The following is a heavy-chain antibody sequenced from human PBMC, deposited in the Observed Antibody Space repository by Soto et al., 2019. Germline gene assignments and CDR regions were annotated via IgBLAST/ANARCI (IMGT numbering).Heavy chain of an antibody. V-gene: IGHV3-30*18. J-gene: IGHJ4*02. CDR3: AKPGSGLDY. Sequence: GGSLRLSCAASGFTFSSYGMHWVRQAPGKGLEWVAVISYDGSNKYYADSVKGRFTISRDNSKNTLYLQMNSLRAEDTAVYYCAKPGSGLDYWGQGTLVTVSS. CDR2: ISYDGSNK. D-gene: IGHD3-10*01. CDR1: GFTFSSYG.